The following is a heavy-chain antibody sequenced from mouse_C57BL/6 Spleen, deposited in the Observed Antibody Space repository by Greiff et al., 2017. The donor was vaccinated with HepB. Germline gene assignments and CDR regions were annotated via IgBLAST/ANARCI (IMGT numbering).Heavy chain of an antibody. Sequence: DVKLVESGGDLVKPGGSLKLSCAASGFTFSSYGMSWVRQTPDKRLEWVATISSGGSYTYYPDSVKGRFTIARDNDKNTMYLQMSSLKSEDAAMYYCAGQGYGSGYGYWGQGTTLTVSS. V-gene: IGHV5-6*02. CDR1: GFTFSSYG. CDR3: AGQGYGSGYGY. D-gene: IGHD1-1*01. CDR2: ISSGGSYT. J-gene: IGHJ2*01.